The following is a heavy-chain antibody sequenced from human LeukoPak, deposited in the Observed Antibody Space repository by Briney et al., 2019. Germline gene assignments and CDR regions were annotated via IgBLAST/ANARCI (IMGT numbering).Heavy chain of an antibody. Sequence: SQTLSLTCTVSGGSISSGGYYWSWIRQHPGKGLEWIGYIYYSGSTYYNPSLKSRVTISVDTSKNQFSLKLSSVTAADTAVYYCAREVGGHLAVAGFDYWGQGTLVTVSS. V-gene: IGHV4-31*03. J-gene: IGHJ4*02. CDR3: AREVGGHLAVAGFDY. CDR2: IYYSGST. CDR1: GGSISSGGYY. D-gene: IGHD6-19*01.